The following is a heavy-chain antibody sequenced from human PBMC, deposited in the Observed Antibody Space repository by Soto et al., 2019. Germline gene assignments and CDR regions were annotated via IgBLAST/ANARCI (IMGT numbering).Heavy chain of an antibody. D-gene: IGHD5-18*01. CDR1: GFTFSSYG. CDR3: ARDMEGYSYDYRAFDI. CDR2: IWYDGSNK. V-gene: IGHV3-33*08. J-gene: IGHJ3*02. Sequence: GGSLRLSCAASGFTFSSYGMHWVRQAPGKGLEWVAVIWYDGSNKYYADSVKGRFTISRDNSKNTLYLQRNSLRAEDTAVYYCARDMEGYSYDYRAFDIWGQGTMVTVSS.